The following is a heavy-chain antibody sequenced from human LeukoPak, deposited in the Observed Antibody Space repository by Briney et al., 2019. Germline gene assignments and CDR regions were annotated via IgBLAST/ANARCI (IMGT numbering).Heavy chain of an antibody. D-gene: IGHD3-22*01. CDR3: ARELYDRTFYYYYYMDV. CDR1: GGSISSGSYY. V-gene: IGHV4-61*02. Sequence: PSQTLSLTCTVSGGSISSGSYYWSWIRQPAGKGLEWIGRIYTSGSTNYNPSLKSRVTISVDTSKNQFSLKLSSVTAADTAVYYCARELYDRTFYYYYYMDVWGKGTTVTVSS. CDR2: IYTSGST. J-gene: IGHJ6*03.